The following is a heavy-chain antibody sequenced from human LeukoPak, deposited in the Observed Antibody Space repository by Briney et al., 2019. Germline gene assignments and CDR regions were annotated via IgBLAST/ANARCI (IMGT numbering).Heavy chain of an antibody. D-gene: IGHD4-23*01. Sequence: PGGSLRLSCADSGFTFSTYSMNWVRQAPGQGLEGVSFISGGSSIIYYADSVKGRFTISRDNAKNSLYLQMNSLRAEDTAVYYCARDFGDYGGRYFDYWGQGTLVTVSS. J-gene: IGHJ4*02. CDR2: ISGGSSII. V-gene: IGHV3-48*01. CDR3: ARDFGDYGGRYFDY. CDR1: GFTFSTYS.